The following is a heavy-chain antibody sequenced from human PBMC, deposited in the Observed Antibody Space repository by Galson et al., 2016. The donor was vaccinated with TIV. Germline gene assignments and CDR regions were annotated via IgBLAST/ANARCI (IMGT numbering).Heavy chain of an antibody. CDR1: GGSISSGSYY. D-gene: IGHD3-22*01. J-gene: IGHJ4*02. Sequence: SETLSLTCAVSGGSISSGSYYWTWIRQPPGKGLEWVGYIYYSGGTNYNPSLKGRVTISVDTSKNQFSLNLSSVTAADTAVYYCAREVYYFDRSGYYFDQWGQGTQVTVSS. V-gene: IGHV4-61*01. CDR2: IYYSGGT. CDR3: AREVYYFDRSGYYFDQ.